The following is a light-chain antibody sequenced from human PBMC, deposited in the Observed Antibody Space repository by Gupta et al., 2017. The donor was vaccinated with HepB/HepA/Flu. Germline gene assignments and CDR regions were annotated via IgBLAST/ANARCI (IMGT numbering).Light chain of an antibody. CDR2: GAS. J-gene: IGKJ3*01. Sequence: DMQLTQSPSPRSASVGDRVTITCRASQSVTSWFAWYQQKPGQAPRLLIYGASTLQSGVPSRFSGSSSGTDLTLTINSLQPEDFATYYCQQADGFPPIFTFGPGTIVDV. V-gene: IGKV1-12*01. CDR1: QSVTSW. CDR3: QQADGFPPIFT.